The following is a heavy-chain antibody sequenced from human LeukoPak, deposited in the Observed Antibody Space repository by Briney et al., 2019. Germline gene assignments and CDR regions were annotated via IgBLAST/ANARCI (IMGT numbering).Heavy chain of an antibody. CDR3: ARGNADSWSSGWYRYFDY. D-gene: IGHD6-19*01. CDR2: IYYSGST. CDR1: GFTFSSYA. V-gene: IGHV4-59*01. J-gene: IGHJ4*02. Sequence: GSLRLSCAASGFTFSSYAMSWVRQAPGKGLEWVGYIYYSGSTNYNPSLKSRGAISVDTSKTQVSLMLSTVPAGDTAVYYGARGNADSWSSGWYRYFDYWGQGTLVTVSS.